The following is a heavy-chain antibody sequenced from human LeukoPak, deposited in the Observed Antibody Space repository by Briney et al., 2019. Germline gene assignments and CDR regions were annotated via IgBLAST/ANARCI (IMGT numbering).Heavy chain of an antibody. CDR3: AKDLPLSGARFFQH. CDR1: GLTFSNAW. V-gene: IGHV3-15*01. Sequence: PGGSLRLSCRISGLTFSNAWLTWVRQVPGKGLEWVGHIRSYVDGGTTEYAASVRDRFIISRDDSKNTPHLQMSSLKTEDTAVYFCAKDLPLSGARFFQHWGQGTLVTVSS. D-gene: IGHD6-25*01. J-gene: IGHJ1*01. CDR2: IRSYVDGGTT.